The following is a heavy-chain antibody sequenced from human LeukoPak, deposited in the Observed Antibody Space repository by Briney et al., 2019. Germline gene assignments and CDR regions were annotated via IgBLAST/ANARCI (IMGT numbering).Heavy chain of an antibody. V-gene: IGHV3-74*01. J-gene: IGHJ4*02. CDR2: INSDGGST. CDR1: GFTFSNNW. CDR3: ARQNYGAGPDY. Sequence: PGGSLRLSCAASGFTFSNNWMHWVRQAPGKGLVWVSRINSDGGSTNYADSVKGRFTISRDNAKNTLYLQMNSLRAEDTALYYCARQNYGAGPDYWGQETLVTVSS. D-gene: IGHD3-10*01.